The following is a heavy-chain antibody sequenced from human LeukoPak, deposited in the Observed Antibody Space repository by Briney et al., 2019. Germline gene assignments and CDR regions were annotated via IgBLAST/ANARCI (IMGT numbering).Heavy chain of an antibody. D-gene: IGHD3-22*01. CDR3: AKIDFDY. J-gene: IGHJ4*02. Sequence: GGSLRLSCAASGFTFSSYAMSWVRQTPAQGLEWVSVISGSGGTTYYADSVKGRFSISRDNSKKTLYLQMNNLRAEDTAVYFCAKIDFDYWGQGTLVTVSS. CDR1: GFTFSSYA. V-gene: IGHV3-23*01. CDR2: ISGSGGTT.